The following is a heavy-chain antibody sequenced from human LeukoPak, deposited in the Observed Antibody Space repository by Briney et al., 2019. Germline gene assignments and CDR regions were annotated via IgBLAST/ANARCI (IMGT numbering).Heavy chain of an antibody. V-gene: IGHV6-1*01. CDR3: ARGRNSGFDY. CDR1: GDSVSGNSAVA. J-gene: IGHJ4*02. Sequence: SQTLSLTFAISGDSVSGNSAVAWNWLRQSPSRGLEWLGRTYYRSKWNNDYAVSVKSRITINPDTSKNQFSLHLSSVTPKDTAVYYCARGRNSGFDYWGQGTLVTVSS. CDR2: TYYRSKWNN. D-gene: IGHD2/OR15-2a*01.